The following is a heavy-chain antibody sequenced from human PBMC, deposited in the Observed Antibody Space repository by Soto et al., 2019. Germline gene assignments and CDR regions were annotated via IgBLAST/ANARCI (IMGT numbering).Heavy chain of an antibody. D-gene: IGHD1-26*01. V-gene: IGHV4-59*01. CDR2: IYYSGST. J-gene: IGHJ5*02. CDR3: ARGLGGIVGGAWFDP. CDR1: GGSISSYY. Sequence: PSETLSLTCTVSGGSISSYYWTWIRQPPGKGLEWIGYIYYSGSTNYNPSLKSGVTISLDTSKNQFSLKLSPVTAADTAVYYCARGLGGIVGGAWFDPWGQGTLVTVSS.